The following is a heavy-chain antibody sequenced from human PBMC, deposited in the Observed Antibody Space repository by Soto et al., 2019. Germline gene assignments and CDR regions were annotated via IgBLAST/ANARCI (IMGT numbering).Heavy chain of an antibody. Sequence: QVQLVQSGAEVKKPGASVKVSCKASGYTFTNHGISWVRQAPGQGLEWLGWISGHNGNTKYTQRLKGRVTMTADTSTSTAYMYLRSLRSDDTSVYYCATYLYPLAYYVDFWGQGTLVTVSS. D-gene: IGHD2-2*01. J-gene: IGHJ4*02. CDR3: ATYLYPLAYYVDF. CDR2: ISGHNGNT. V-gene: IGHV1-18*04. CDR1: GYTFTNHG.